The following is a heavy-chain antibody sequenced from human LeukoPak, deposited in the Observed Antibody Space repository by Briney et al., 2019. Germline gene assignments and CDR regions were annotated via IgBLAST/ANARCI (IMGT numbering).Heavy chain of an antibody. CDR1: GFSLSTSGVG. V-gene: IGHV2-5*01. CDR3: AHSRRAVLRFLEWTGSWFDP. J-gene: IGHJ5*02. CDR2: IYWNDDK. D-gene: IGHD3-3*01. Sequence: SGPTLVKPTQTLTLTCTFSGFSLSTSGVGVGWIRQPPGKALEWLALIYWNDDKRYSPSLKSRLTITKDTSKNQVVLTMTNMDPVDTATYYCAHSRRAVLRFLEWTGSWFDPWGQGTLVTVSS.